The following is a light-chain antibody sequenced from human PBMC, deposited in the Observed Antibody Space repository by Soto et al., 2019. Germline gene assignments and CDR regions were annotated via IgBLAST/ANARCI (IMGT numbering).Light chain of an antibody. CDR1: QRVYDNY. CDR3: QQYGSSPLT. Sequence: EIVITQSPATLSVSTGERGTLSCRASQRVYDNYLAWYLQKPGQAPRLLICGASSRATGIPDRFSGSGTGTDFTLTVSRLEPEDFAVYYCQQYGSSPLTFGGGTKVDI. V-gene: IGKV3-20*01. CDR2: GAS. J-gene: IGKJ4*01.